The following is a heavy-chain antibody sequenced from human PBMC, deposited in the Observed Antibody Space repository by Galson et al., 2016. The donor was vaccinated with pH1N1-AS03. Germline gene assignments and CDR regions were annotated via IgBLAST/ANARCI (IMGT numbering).Heavy chain of an antibody. J-gene: IGHJ4*02. CDR2: MSWDSAIL. V-gene: IGHV3-9*01. D-gene: IGHD6-19*01. Sequence: SLRLSCAASGFTFEDYAMHWVRQVPGKGLEWVSGMSWDSAILGYADSVKGRFTISRDNAQNSLYLQMSSLRPEDTAVYFCAKDLLSGGWFTAADSWGQGTLVTVSS. CDR1: GFTFEDYA. CDR3: AKDLLSGGWFTAADS.